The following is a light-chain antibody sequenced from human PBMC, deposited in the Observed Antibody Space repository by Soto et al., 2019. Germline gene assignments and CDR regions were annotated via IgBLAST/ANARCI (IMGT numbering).Light chain of an antibody. CDR1: QSVSSN. Sequence: EMVMTQSPGTLSLSPGERATLSCRASQSVSSNLAWYQQKPGQAPRLLIYSASTRATGIPVTFSGAGSGTEFSLTISSLQFEDFAIYYCQQYESWPFTFGHVT. J-gene: IGKJ3*01. CDR2: SAS. CDR3: QQYESWPFT. V-gene: IGKV3-15*01.